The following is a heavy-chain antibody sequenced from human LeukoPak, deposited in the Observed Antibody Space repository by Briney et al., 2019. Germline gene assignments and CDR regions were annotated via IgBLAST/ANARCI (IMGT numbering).Heavy chain of an antibody. V-gene: IGHV4-59*01. CDR1: GGSISSYC. CDR2: LYYSGST. CDR3: ARGRYNDYGFDY. D-gene: IGHD4-17*01. J-gene: IGHJ4*02. Sequence: SETLSLTCTVSGGSISSYCWSWIRQPPGKELEWIGYLYYSGSTNYNPSFKSRVTMSVDTSKNQFSLKLNSMTAADTAVYFCARGRYNDYGFDYWGQGTLVTVSS.